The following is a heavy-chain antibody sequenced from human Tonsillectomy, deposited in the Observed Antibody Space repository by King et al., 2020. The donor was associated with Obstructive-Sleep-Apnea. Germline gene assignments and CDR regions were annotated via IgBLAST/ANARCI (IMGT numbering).Heavy chain of an antibody. CDR2: IYYSGRT. CDR1: GGSISSGDYY. J-gene: IGHJ4*02. V-gene: IGHV4-30-4*01. D-gene: IGHD2-2*01. Sequence: VQLQESGPGLVKPSQTLSLTCTVSGGSISSGDYYWSWIRQPPGKGLEWIGYIYYSGRTYYNPSLKSRVTISVDTSKNQFSLKLSSVTAADTAVYYCARGRRYCSSTSCYEYYFDYWGQGTLVTVSS. CDR3: ARGRRYCSSTSCYEYYFDY.